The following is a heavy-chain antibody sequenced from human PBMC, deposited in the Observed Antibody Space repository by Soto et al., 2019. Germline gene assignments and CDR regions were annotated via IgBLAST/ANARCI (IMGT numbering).Heavy chain of an antibody. CDR2: ISRSGNTM. V-gene: IGHV3-11*01. CDR3: VREGRSSTSCNTGCAFDI. CDR1: GFTSWDYD. Sequence: LRLSCAASGFTSWDYDMSWIRKAPGKGLEWVSYISRSGNTMYYGDYVKGRFTISRDNAENSVFLQMISLRAEDTAVYYCVREGRSSTSCNTGCAFDIWGQGTMVTVSS. D-gene: IGHD2-2*02. J-gene: IGHJ3*02.